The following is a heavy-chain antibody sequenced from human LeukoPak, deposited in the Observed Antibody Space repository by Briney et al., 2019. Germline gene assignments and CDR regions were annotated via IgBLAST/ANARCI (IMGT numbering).Heavy chain of an antibody. D-gene: IGHD3-22*01. CDR1: GGTFSSYA. Sequence: SVKVSCKASGGTFSSYAISWVRQAPGQGLEWMGGIIPIFGTANYAQKFQGRVTITTDESTSTAYMELSSLRSEDTAVYYCARDLGGGSSGYYGYWGQGTLVTVSS. V-gene: IGHV1-69*05. CDR2: IIPIFGTA. CDR3: ARDLGGGSSGYYGY. J-gene: IGHJ4*02.